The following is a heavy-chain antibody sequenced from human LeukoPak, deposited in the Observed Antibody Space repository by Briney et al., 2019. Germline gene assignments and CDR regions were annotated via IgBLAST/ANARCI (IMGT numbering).Heavy chain of an antibody. CDR3: ARDNSVGDNAWWFDP. J-gene: IGHJ5*02. V-gene: IGHV1-46*01. CDR1: GYTFTSYY. Sequence: ASVKVSCKASGYTFTSYYMHWVRQAPGQGLEWMGLINPTGGSTGYAQKFQGRVTMTRDMSTSADYMELSSLRSEDTAIYYCARDNSVGDNAWWFDPWGQGTLVTASS. CDR2: INPTGGST. D-gene: IGHD1-26*01.